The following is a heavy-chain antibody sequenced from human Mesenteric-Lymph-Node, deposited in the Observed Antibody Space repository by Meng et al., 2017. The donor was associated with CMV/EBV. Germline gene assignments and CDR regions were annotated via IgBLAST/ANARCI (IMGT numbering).Heavy chain of an antibody. D-gene: IGHD7-27*01. CDR1: GFTVSSNY. CDR2: IYSGGNT. Sequence: GESLKISCAASGFTVSSNYMSWVRQAPGKGLEWVSVIYSGGNTYYADSVKGRFTISRDNSKNTLYLHMNSLRAEDTAVYYCARSRFTNTATGAWDYGGQG. CDR3: ARSRFTNTATGAWDY. J-gene: IGHJ4*02. V-gene: IGHV3-53*01.